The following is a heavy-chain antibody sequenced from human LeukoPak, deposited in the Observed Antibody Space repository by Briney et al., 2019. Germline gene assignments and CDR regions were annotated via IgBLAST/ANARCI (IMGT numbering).Heavy chain of an antibody. CDR2: FYHSGVT. D-gene: IGHD6-13*01. CDR1: GGSMSSYY. Sequence: PSETLSLTCAVSGGSMSSYYWGWFRQAPKKGLEFIGYFYHSGVTNYNPSLKSRVAISLDTSKSQSSLKLSSVTAADTAVYYCARAPYSSSWTSYYFDYWGQGTLVTVSS. V-gene: IGHV4-59*12. CDR3: ARAPYSSSWTSYYFDY. J-gene: IGHJ4*02.